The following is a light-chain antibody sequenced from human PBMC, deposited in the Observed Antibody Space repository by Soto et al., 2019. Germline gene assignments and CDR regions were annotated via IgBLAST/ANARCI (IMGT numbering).Light chain of an antibody. J-gene: IGKJ1*01. CDR3: QQRDDWPPT. CDR1: QSVSHN. V-gene: IGKV3-15*01. CDR2: GAS. Sequence: EMVMTQSPATLYVSPGERATVSCRASQSVSHNLDWFQQRPGQAPRLLISGASTRAAGIPARFSGSGSETEFTLTISSLQSEDFAVYYCQQRDDWPPTFGQGTKVDIK.